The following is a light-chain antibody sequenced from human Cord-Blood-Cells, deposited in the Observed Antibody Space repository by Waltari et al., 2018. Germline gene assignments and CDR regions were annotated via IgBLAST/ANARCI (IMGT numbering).Light chain of an antibody. CDR1: SSDVGGYNY. J-gene: IGLJ2*01. V-gene: IGLV2-11*01. CDR3: CSYAGSYTVV. Sequence: QSALTQPRPVSGSPGQSVTISCTGTSSDVGGYNYLSWYQQPPGKAPKLLIYEVSKRPSGVPDRFSGSKSGNTASLTISGLRAEDEADYYCCSYAGSYTVVFGGGTKLTVL. CDR2: EVS.